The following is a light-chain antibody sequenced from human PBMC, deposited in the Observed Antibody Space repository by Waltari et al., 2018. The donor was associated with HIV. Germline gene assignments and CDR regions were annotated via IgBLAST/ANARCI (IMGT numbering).Light chain of an antibody. CDR1: SSDVGSFTY. CDR2: DVT. V-gene: IGLV2-8*01. Sequence: QSALTQPPSASGSPGQSVTISCPRTSSDVGSFTYVSWYQQHPGKAPKLMIYDVTKWPSGVPDRFSGSKSGNTASLTVSGLQAEDEADYYCSSYGGGNTVLFGGGTRLTVL. CDR3: SSYGGGNTVL. J-gene: IGLJ3*02.